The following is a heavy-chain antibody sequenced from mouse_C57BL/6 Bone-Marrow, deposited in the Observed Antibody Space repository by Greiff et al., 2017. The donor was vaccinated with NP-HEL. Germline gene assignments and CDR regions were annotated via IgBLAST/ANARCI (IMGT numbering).Heavy chain of an antibody. CDR1: GYTFTDYE. V-gene: IGHV1-15*01. D-gene: IGHD2-1*01. CDR3: TGIYYGKSYAMDY. J-gene: IGHJ4*01. Sequence: QVQLQQSGAELVRPGASVTLSCKASGYTFTDYEMHWVKQTPVHGLEWIGAIDPETGGPAYNQKFKGKAILTADKSSSTAYMELRSLTSEDSAVYYCTGIYYGKSYAMDYWGQGTSVTVPS. CDR2: IDPETGGP.